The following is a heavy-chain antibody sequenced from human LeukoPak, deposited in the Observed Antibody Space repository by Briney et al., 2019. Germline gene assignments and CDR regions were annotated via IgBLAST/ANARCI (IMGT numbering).Heavy chain of an antibody. CDR1: GGSISSGSYY. D-gene: IGHD6-19*01. V-gene: IGHV4-61*02. CDR2: IYTSGST. CDR3: AREVAVAVYFDAFDI. J-gene: IGHJ3*02. Sequence: SQTLSLTCTVSGGSISSGSYYWSWIRQPAGKGLEWIGRIYTSGSTNYNPSLKSRVTISVDTSKNQFSLKLSSVTAADTAVYYCAREVAVAVYFDAFDIWGQGTMVTVSS.